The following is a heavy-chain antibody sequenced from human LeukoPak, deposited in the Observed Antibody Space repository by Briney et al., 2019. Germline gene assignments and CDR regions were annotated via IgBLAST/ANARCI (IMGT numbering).Heavy chain of an antibody. D-gene: IGHD3-16*01. CDR3: ARDGNVLSNWFVP. J-gene: IGHJ5*02. Sequence: PSETLSLTCTVSGGPIRSYYWSWIRQPPGKGLEWIGYIYYSGSTNYNPSLKSRVTISVDTSKNQFSLKLSSVTAADTAVYYCARDGNVLSNWFVPWGQGTLVTVSS. CDR2: IYYSGST. V-gene: IGHV4-59*01. CDR1: GGPIRSYY.